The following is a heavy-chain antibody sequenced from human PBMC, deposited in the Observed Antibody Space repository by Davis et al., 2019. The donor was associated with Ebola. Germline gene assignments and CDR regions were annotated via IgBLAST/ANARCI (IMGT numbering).Heavy chain of an antibody. CDR3: ARGMGLPYYYDSSGIDY. CDR2: ISYDGSNK. V-gene: IGHV3-30-3*01. CDR1: GFTFSSYA. D-gene: IGHD3-22*01. J-gene: IGHJ4*02. Sequence: PGGSLRLSCAASGFTFSSYAMHWVRQAPGKGLEWVAVISYDGSNKYYADSVKGRFTISRDNSKNTLYLQMNSLRAEDTAVYYCARGMGLPYYYDSSGIDYWGQGTLVTVSS.